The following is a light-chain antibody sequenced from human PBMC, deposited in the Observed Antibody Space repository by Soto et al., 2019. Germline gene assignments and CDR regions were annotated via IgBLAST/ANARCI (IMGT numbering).Light chain of an antibody. J-gene: IGKJ4*01. CDR3: QQRSNWPGT. Sequence: EIVLTQSPATLSLSPGERATLSCRASQSVSSYLAWYQQKPGQAPRLLIYDASNGATGIPARFSGSGSGTDFTLTISSLEPEDFPVYYCQQRSNWPGTFGGWTKVEIK. V-gene: IGKV3-11*01. CDR1: QSVSSY. CDR2: DAS.